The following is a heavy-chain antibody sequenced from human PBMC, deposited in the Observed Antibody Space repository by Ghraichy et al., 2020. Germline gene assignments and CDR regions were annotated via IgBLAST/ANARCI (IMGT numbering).Heavy chain of an antibody. J-gene: IGHJ5*02. V-gene: IGHV2-5*01. CDR1: GFSLSTSGVG. D-gene: IGHD2-2*01. CDR2: IYWNDDK. Sequence: SGPTLVKPTQTLTLTCTFSGFSLSTSGVGVGWIRQPPGKALEWLALIYWNDDKRYSPSLKSRLTITKDTSKNQVVLTMTNVDPMDTGTYYCAHRRRPDCSSTNRFNWFDPWGQGTLVTVSS. CDR3: AHRRRPDCSSTNRFNWFDP.